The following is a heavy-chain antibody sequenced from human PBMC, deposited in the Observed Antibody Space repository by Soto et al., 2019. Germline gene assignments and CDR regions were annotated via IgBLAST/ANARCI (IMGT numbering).Heavy chain of an antibody. D-gene: IGHD3-10*01. J-gene: IGHJ5*02. CDR1: GGSIIIYY. CDR2: IYYSGST. CDR3: ARHAGVRRFEP. V-gene: IGHV4-59*01. Sequence: PSETLSLTFTVSGGSIIIYYWSWIRQPPGKGLEXIGYIYYSGSTNYNPSLKSRVTISVDTPKNQFSLKLRSVTAADTAVYYCARHAGVRRFEPWAPGTFVTVSS.